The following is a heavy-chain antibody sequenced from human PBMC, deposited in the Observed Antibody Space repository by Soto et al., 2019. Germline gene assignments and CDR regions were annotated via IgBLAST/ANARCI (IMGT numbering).Heavy chain of an antibody. V-gene: IGHV1-69*12. Sequence: QVQLVQSGAEVKKPGSSVKVSCKASGGTFSSYAISWVRQAPGQGLEWMGGIIPIFGTANYAQKFQGRVTITADESTSTAYMELSSLRSEDTAVYYCAREETTVVTPGLVAFDIWGQGTMVTVSS. CDR1: GGTFSSYA. CDR3: AREETTVVTPGLVAFDI. CDR2: IIPIFGTA. J-gene: IGHJ3*02. D-gene: IGHD4-17*01.